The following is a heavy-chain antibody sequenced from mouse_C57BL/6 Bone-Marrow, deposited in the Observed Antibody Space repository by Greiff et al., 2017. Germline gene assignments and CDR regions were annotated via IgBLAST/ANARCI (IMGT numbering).Heavy chain of an antibody. Sequence: DVKLQESGPGLVKPSQSLSLTCSVTGYSITSGYYWNWIRQFPGNKLEWMGYISYDGSNNYNPSLKNRISITRDTSKNQFFLKLNSVTTEDTATYYCARDYYGGNYWGQGTTLTVSS. CDR1: GYSITSGYY. V-gene: IGHV3-6*01. D-gene: IGHD1-1*01. CDR2: ISYDGSN. CDR3: ARDYYGGNY. J-gene: IGHJ2*01.